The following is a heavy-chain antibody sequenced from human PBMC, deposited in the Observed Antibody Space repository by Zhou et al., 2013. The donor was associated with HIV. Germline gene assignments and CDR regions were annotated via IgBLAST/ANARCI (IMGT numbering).Heavy chain of an antibody. J-gene: IGHJ6*03. CDR3: ARQTTGGPWHYYYYFMDV. CDR2: IIPKFGSG. CDR1: GGTFNNYA. Sequence: QVQLVQSGGEVKKPGSSVKVSCQASGGTFNNYAISWVRQAPGQGLEWMGGIIPKFGSGNYAQRFQDRVTITADESTSTVYMELSSLRSDDTAVYFCARQTTGGPWHYYYYFMDVWGKGTTVTVSS. V-gene: IGHV1-69*12. D-gene: IGHD2-8*02.